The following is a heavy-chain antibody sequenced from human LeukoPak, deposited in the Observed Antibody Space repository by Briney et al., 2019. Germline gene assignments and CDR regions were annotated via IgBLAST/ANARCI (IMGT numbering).Heavy chain of an antibody. V-gene: IGHV4-34*01. Sequence: PSETLSLTCAVYGGSFSDYSWSWIRQPPGKGLEWIGSIYYSGSTYYNPSLKSRVTISVDTSKNQFSLKLSSVTAADTAVYYCARDRSVWGSYRYGYFNYWGQGTLVTVSS. D-gene: IGHD3-16*02. CDR1: GGSFSDYS. CDR2: IYYSGST. J-gene: IGHJ4*02. CDR3: ARDRSVWGSYRYGYFNY.